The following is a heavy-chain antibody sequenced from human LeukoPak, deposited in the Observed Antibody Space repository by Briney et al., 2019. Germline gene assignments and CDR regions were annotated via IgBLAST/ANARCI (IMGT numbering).Heavy chain of an antibody. CDR3: ANDYGGNSGSYYYYYYMDV. CDR1: GFTFSSYA. V-gene: IGHV3-23*01. D-gene: IGHD4-23*01. J-gene: IGHJ6*03. CDR2: ISVSGGST. Sequence: GESLRLSCAASGFTFSSYAMSWVRQAPGKGLEWVSAISVSGGSTYYADSVKGRFTISRDNSKNTLYLQMNSLRAEDTAVYYCANDYGGNSGSYYYYYYMDVWGKGTTVTVSS.